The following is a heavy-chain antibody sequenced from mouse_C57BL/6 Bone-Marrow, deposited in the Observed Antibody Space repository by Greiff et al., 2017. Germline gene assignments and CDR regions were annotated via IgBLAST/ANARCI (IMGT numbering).Heavy chain of an antibody. J-gene: IGHJ3*01. Sequence: QLQQPGAELVRPGSSVKLSCKASGYTFTSYWMDWVKQRPGQGLEWIGNIYPSDSETHYNQKFKDKATLAVDKSSSTAYMQLSSLTSEDSAVYYCARRDYGYEGFAYWGQGTLVTVSA. D-gene: IGHD2-2*01. CDR3: ARRDYGYEGFAY. CDR2: IYPSDSET. CDR1: GYTFTSYW. V-gene: IGHV1-61*01.